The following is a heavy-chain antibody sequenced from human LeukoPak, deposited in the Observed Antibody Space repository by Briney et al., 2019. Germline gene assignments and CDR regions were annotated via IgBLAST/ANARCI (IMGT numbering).Heavy chain of an antibody. V-gene: IGHV4-30-4*01. Sequence: SETLSLTCTVSGGSISSGDYYWSWIRQPPGKGLEWIGYIYYSGSTNYNPSLKSRVTISVDTSKNQFSLKLSSVTAADTAVYYCARPLASIAVAGYANRGVLGYWGQGTLVTVSS. J-gene: IGHJ4*02. D-gene: IGHD6-19*01. CDR1: GGSISSGDYY. CDR2: IYYSGST. CDR3: ARPLASIAVAGYANRGVLGY.